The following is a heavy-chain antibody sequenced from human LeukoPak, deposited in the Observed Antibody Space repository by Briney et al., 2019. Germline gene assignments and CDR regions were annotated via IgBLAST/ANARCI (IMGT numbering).Heavy chain of an antibody. CDR3: ARSWISGPIQESVVWFDP. J-gene: IGHJ5*02. CDR2: IYHSGST. CDR1: GYSISSGYY. V-gene: IGHV4-38-2*01. D-gene: IGHD2-2*03. Sequence: SETLSLTCAVSGYSISSGYYWGWIRQPPGKRLEWIGSIYHSGSTYYNPSLKSRVTISVDTSKNQFSLKLSSVTAADTAVYYCARSWISGPIQESVVWFDPWGQGTLVTVSS.